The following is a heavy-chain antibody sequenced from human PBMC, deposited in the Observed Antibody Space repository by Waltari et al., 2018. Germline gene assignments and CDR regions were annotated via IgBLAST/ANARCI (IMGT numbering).Heavy chain of an antibody. CDR3: ARYYYDSSDAFDI. CDR2: LDTSGST. CDR1: GGSISSYY. Sequence: QVQLQESGPGLVKPSETLSLTCTVSGGSISSYYWSWIRQPPGKGLEWIGYLDTSGSTNYNPSLKSRGTISVDTSKNQFSLKLSSVTAADTAVYYCARYYYDSSDAFDIWGQGTMVTVSS. J-gene: IGHJ3*02. D-gene: IGHD3-22*01. V-gene: IGHV4-4*09.